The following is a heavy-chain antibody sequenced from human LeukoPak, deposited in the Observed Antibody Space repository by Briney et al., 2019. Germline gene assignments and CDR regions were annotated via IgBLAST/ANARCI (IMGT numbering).Heavy chain of an antibody. V-gene: IGHV4-59*01. J-gene: IGHJ3*02. D-gene: IGHD1-1*01. Sequence: SETLSLTCTVSGGSISSYYWSWIRQPPGKGLEWIGYIYYSGSTNYNPSLKSRVTISVDTSKNQFSLKLSSVTAADTAVYYCARASRERSLQRDAFDIWGQATMVIVSS. CDR3: ARASRERSLQRDAFDI. CDR1: GGSISSYY. CDR2: IYYSGST.